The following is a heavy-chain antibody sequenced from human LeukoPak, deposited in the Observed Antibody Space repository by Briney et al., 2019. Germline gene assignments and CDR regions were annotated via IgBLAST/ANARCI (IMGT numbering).Heavy chain of an antibody. J-gene: IGHJ6*03. D-gene: IGHD6-19*01. V-gene: IGHV4-61*02. CDR2: IYTSGST. CDR3: ARERIEQWLGYYYYYMDV. Sequence: SETLSLTCTVSGDSISSGDYYWSWIRQPAGKGLEWIGRIYTSGSTNYNPSLKSRVTMSVDTSKNQFSLKLSSVTAADTAVYYCARERIEQWLGYYYYYMDVWGKGTTVTISS. CDR1: GDSISSGDYY.